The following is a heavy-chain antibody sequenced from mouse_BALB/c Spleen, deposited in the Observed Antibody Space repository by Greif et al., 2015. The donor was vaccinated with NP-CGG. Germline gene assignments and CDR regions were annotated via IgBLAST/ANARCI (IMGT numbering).Heavy chain of an antibody. CDR3: ARGGFPNYYGSSGFAY. Sequence: DVQLVESGGGLVQPGGSRKLSCAASGFTFSSFGMHWVRQAPEKGLEWVAYISSGSSTIYYADTVKGRFTISRDNPKSTLFLQMTSLRSEDTAMYYCARGGFPNYYGSSGFAYWGQGTLVTVSA. V-gene: IGHV5-17*02. CDR1: GFTFSSFG. J-gene: IGHJ3*01. D-gene: IGHD1-1*01. CDR2: ISSGSSTI.